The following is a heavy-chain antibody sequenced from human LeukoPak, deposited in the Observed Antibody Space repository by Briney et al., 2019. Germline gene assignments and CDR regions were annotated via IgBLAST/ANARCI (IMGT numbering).Heavy chain of an antibody. J-gene: IGHJ4*02. CDR3: AKDQRDSSGFYYFDY. Sequence: GGSLRLSCAASGFTFSSYGMHWVRQAPGKGLEWVAVISYDGSNKYYADSVKGRFTTSRDNSKNTLYLQMNSLRAEDTAVYYCAKDQRDSSGFYYFDYWGQGTLVTVSS. V-gene: IGHV3-30*18. CDR2: ISYDGSNK. D-gene: IGHD3-22*01. CDR1: GFTFSSYG.